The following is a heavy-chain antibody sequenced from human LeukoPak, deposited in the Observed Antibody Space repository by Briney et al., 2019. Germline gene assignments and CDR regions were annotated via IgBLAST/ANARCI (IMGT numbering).Heavy chain of an antibody. V-gene: IGHV5-51*04. CDR2: IYPGDSDS. CDR1: GYIFTNYW. Sequence: GESLKISCKVSGYIFTNYWIGWVRQMPGKSLEWMGIIYPGDSDSRYSPSFEGQVTISADKPSSTAFLQWSSLKASDTAMYYCARRYGQGNFDYWGQGALVTVSS. CDR3: ARRYGQGNFDY. J-gene: IGHJ4*02. D-gene: IGHD3-16*01.